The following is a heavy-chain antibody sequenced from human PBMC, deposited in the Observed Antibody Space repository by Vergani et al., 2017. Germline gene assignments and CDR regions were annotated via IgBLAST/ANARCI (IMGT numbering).Heavy chain of an antibody. V-gene: IGHV1-2*02. J-gene: IGHJ4*02. Sequence: QEQLMQSGAEVKKPGDSVKISCEASGYTFTAFFMHWVRQAPGQGLEWMGWINPKTGGINYAQEFQDRVTMTRDTSTSTAYMELRRLTFNDPAVYYCAKIMAVAADERDSWGQGTLVTVSS. D-gene: IGHD2-15*01. CDR1: GYTFTAFF. CDR2: INPKTGGI. CDR3: AKIMAVAADERDS.